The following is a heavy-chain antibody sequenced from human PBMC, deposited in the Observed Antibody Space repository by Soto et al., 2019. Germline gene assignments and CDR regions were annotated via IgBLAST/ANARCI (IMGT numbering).Heavy chain of an antibody. Sequence: QVQLVQSGAEVKKPGSSVKVSCKASGGTFSSYTINWVRQAPGQGLEWMGRVIPFLGLANYAQKFQGRVTITADKSTNTAYMELSSLRSEDTAIYYCARAPFCSSTSCPYGMDGWGQGTTVTVSS. CDR2: VIPFLGLA. J-gene: IGHJ6*02. V-gene: IGHV1-69*02. CDR3: ARAPFCSSTSCPYGMDG. D-gene: IGHD2-2*01. CDR1: GGTFSSYT.